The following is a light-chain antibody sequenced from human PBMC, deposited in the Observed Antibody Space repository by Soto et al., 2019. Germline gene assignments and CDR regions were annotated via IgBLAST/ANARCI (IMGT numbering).Light chain of an antibody. V-gene: IGLV1-47*01. J-gene: IGLJ2*01. CDR2: RNN. Sequence: QSVLTQPPSASGTPGQRVTISCSGSSSNIGSNYVYWYQQLPGTAPKLLIYRNNQRPLGVSDRFSGSKSGTSASLAISGLRSEDEADYYCAAWDDSLNVLFGGGTKLTVL. CDR1: SSNIGSNY. CDR3: AAWDDSLNVL.